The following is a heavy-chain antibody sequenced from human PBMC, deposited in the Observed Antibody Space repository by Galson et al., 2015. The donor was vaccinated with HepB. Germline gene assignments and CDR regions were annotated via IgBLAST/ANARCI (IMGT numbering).Heavy chain of an antibody. CDR3: ARDLRVLWFGELSSEFDY. CDR1: GFTFSSYW. CDR2: IKQDGSEK. D-gene: IGHD3-10*01. V-gene: IGHV3-7*03. Sequence: SLRLSCAASGFTFSSYWMSWVRQAPGKGLEWVANIKQDGSEKYYVDSVKGRFTISRDNAKNSLYLQMNSLRAEDTAVYYCARDLRVLWFGELSSEFDYWGQGTLVTVSS. J-gene: IGHJ4*02.